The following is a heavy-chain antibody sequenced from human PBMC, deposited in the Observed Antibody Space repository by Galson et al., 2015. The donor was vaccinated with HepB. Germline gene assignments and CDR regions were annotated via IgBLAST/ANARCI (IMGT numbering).Heavy chain of an antibody. CDR3: ARNTPSSGYHGLHY. V-gene: IGHV3-30*02. D-gene: IGHD5-12*01. CDR2: IRYDGSIK. Sequence: SLRLSCAASGFTFSNYGMHWVRQAPGKGLEWVAYIRYDGSIKSYADSVKGRFTISRDNSKNTLYLQMNSLRAEDTAVYYCARNTPSSGYHGLHYGGQGTLVTVSS. J-gene: IGHJ4*02. CDR1: GFTFSNYG.